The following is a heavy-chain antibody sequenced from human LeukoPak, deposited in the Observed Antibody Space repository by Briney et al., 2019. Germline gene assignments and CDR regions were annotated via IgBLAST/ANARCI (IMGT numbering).Heavy chain of an antibody. J-gene: IGHJ4*02. D-gene: IGHD4-23*01. CDR2: IYYSGST. Sequence: SETLSLTCTVSGGSISSSSYYWGWIRQPPGKGLEWIGSIYYSGSTYYNPSLKSRVTISVDTSKNQFSLKLSSVTAADTAVYYCARATTVVTPDYWGQGTLVTVSS. CDR1: GGSISSSSYY. V-gene: IGHV4-39*01. CDR3: ARATTVVTPDY.